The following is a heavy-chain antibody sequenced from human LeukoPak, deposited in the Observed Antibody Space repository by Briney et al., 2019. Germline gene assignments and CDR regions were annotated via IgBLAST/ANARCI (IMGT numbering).Heavy chain of an antibody. D-gene: IGHD5-18*01. V-gene: IGHV3-21*01. J-gene: IGHJ4*02. CDR1: GFTFSSYS. CDR3: ARIQLHGSFYFDY. CDR2: INNNGYI. Sequence: SPGGSLRLSCAASGFTFSSYSMNWVRQAPGKGLEWVSSINNNGYIYYADSVKGRFTISRDNAKNSLYLQMNSLRAEDTAVYYCARIQLHGSFYFDYWGQGTLVTVSS.